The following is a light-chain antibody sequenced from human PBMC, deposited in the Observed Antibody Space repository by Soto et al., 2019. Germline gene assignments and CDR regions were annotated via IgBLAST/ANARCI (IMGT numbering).Light chain of an antibody. CDR3: QQRYNWPPLT. CDR2: WAS. V-gene: IGKV4-1*01. J-gene: IGKJ5*01. CDR1: QSVFYNSNKMNY. Sequence: DIVVTQSPDSLAVSLGERATINCKSSQSVFYNSNKMNYLAWYQQKPGQPPKLLIYWASTRESGVPDRFSGSGSGTDFTLTVSNLQAEDVAVYYCQQRYNWPPLTFGQGTRLEIK.